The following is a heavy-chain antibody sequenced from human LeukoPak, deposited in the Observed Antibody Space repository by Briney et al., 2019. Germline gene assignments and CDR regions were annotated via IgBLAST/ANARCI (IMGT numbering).Heavy chain of an antibody. V-gene: IGHV1-24*01. D-gene: IGHD3-3*01. Sequence: ASVKVSCKVSGYTLTELSMHWVRQAPGKGLEWMGGFDPEDGETIYAQKFQGRVTMTEDTSTDTAYMELSSLRSEDTAVYYCATKSHRTYYDFWSGYPYYYYGMDVWGQGTTVTVSS. J-gene: IGHJ6*02. CDR2: FDPEDGET. CDR1: GYTLTELS. CDR3: ATKSHRTYYDFWSGYPYYYYGMDV.